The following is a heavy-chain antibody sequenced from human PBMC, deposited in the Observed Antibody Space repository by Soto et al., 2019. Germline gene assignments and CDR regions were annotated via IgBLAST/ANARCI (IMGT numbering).Heavy chain of an antibody. Sequence: QITLKESGPTLVKPTQTLTLTCTFSAFSLSTGGVGVGWIRQPPGKALEWLALIYWDDDKRYSPSLRSRLTIAKDTSKKQVVLTMTNMDPVDTATYYCIQSRCGGDCLQSYASYYYYGMDVWGQGTTGTVSS. CDR3: IQSRCGGDCLQSYASYYYYGMDV. V-gene: IGHV2-5*02. D-gene: IGHD2-21*02. CDR2: IYWDDDK. CDR1: AFSLSTGGVG. J-gene: IGHJ6*02.